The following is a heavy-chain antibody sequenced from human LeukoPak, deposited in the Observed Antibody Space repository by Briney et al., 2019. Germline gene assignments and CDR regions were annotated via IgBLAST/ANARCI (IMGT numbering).Heavy chain of an antibody. Sequence: GGSLRLSCAASGFTFSSYGMHWVRQAPGKGLEWVAVISYDESNKYYADSVKGRFTISRDNSKNTLYLQMNSLRAEDTAVYYCAKLYNWNSFDYWGQGTLVTVSS. CDR3: AKLYNWNSFDY. CDR1: GFTFSSYG. V-gene: IGHV3-30-3*02. J-gene: IGHJ4*02. D-gene: IGHD1-20*01. CDR2: ISYDESNK.